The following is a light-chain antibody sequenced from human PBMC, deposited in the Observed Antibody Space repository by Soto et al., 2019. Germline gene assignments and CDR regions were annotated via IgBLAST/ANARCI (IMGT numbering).Light chain of an antibody. Sequence: QLVLTQSPSASASLGASVKLTCTLSSGHSSYGIAWHQQQPEKGPRYLMKLNSDGSHSKGDGIPDRFSGSSSGAERYLTISSLQSEDEADYYCQTWGTGIVVFGGGTQVTVL. CDR3: QTWGTGIVV. V-gene: IGLV4-69*01. CDR1: SGHSSYG. J-gene: IGLJ2*01. CDR2: LNSDGSH.